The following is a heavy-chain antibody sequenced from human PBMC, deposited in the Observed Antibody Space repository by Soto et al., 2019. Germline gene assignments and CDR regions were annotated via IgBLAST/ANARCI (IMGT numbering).Heavy chain of an antibody. CDR3: AKITGPSYYYYYMDV. Sequence: GGSLRLSCAASGFTFGSYAMNWVRQAPEKGLEWVSAIVGSGGNTYYADSVKGRFTISRDNSKNTLYLRMNSLRAEDTAVYYCAKITGPSYYYYYMDVWGEGTTVTVSS. J-gene: IGHJ6*03. CDR2: IVGSGGNT. V-gene: IGHV3-23*01. CDR1: GFTFGSYA.